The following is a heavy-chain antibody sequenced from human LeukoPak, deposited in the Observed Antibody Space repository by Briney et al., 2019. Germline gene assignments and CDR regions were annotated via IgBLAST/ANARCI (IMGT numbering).Heavy chain of an antibody. CDR3: ANNGPHSYYDSSGYPDDAFDI. CDR1: GYTFTGYY. CDR2: INPNSGGT. V-gene: IGHV1-2*02. Sequence: ASVKVSCKASGYTFTGYYMHWVRQAPGQGLEWMGWINPNSGGTNYAQKFQGRVTMTRDTSISTAYMELSRLRSDDTAVYYCANNGPHSYYDSSGYPDDAFDIWGQGTMVTVSS. D-gene: IGHD3-22*01. J-gene: IGHJ3*02.